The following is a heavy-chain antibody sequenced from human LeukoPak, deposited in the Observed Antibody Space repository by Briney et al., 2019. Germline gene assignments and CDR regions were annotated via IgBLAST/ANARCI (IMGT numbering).Heavy chain of an antibody. D-gene: IGHD6-13*01. CDR2: ISAYNGNT. Sequence: ASVKVSCKASGYTFTSYGISWVRQAPGQGLEWMGWISAYNGNTNYAQKLQGRVTMTTDTSTSTAYMELRSLRSDDTAVYYCARDGIIAAAGTSGLNRNWFDPWGQGTLVTVSS. V-gene: IGHV1-18*01. J-gene: IGHJ5*02. CDR3: ARDGIIAAAGTSGLNRNWFDP. CDR1: GYTFTSYG.